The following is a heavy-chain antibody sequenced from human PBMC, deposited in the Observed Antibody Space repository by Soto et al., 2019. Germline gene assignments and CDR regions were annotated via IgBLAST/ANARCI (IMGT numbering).Heavy chain of an antibody. CDR3: ARGRLYFWSGYSYFDY. CDR1: GGSFSGYY. D-gene: IGHD3-3*01. V-gene: IGHV4-34*01. Sequence: PSETLSLTCAVYGGSFSGYYWSWIRQPPGKGLEWIGEINHSGSTNYNPSLKSRVTISVDTSKNQFSLKLSSVTAADTAVYYCARGRLYFWSGYSYFDYWGQGTLVTVSS. J-gene: IGHJ4*02. CDR2: INHSGST.